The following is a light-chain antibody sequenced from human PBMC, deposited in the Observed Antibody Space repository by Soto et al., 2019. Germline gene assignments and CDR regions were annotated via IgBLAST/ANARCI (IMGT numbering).Light chain of an antibody. CDR1: SGSVSTVHY. CDR3: VLYMGSDVV. CDR2: STN. J-gene: IGLJ2*01. Sequence: QAVVTQEPSFSVSPGGTVTLTCALDSGSVSTVHYPSWYRQTPGKAPRTLIYSTNSRSSGVPDRFSGSILGNKSALTITGAQADDESAYFCVLYMGSDVVFGGGTQLTVL. V-gene: IGLV8-61*01.